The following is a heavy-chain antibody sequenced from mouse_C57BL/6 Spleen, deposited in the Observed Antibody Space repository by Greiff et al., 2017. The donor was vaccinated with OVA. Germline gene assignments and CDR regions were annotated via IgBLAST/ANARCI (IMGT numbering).Heavy chain of an antibody. Sequence: QVQLQQPGAELVRPGSSVKLSCKASGYTFTSYWMDWVKQRPGQGLEWIGNIYPSDSETHYNQKFKDKATLTVDKSSSTAYMQLSSLTSEDSAVYYCARGSGNYYGSSYWYFDVWGTGTTVTVSS. V-gene: IGHV1-61*01. CDR2: IYPSDSET. J-gene: IGHJ1*03. CDR3: ARGSGNYYGSSYWYFDV. CDR1: GYTFTSYW. D-gene: IGHD1-1*01.